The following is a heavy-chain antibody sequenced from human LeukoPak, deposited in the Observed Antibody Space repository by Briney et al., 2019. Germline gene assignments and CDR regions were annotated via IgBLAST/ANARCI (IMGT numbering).Heavy chain of an antibody. Sequence: SGGSLRLSCEASGFTFSNYWMNWVRQAPGKGLEWVANIKQVGSVKNYVDSVKGRFAISRDNAKNSLYLQMSSLRADDAAVYYGAGGLGWISASWGQGTRVTVSS. V-gene: IGHV3-7*01. J-gene: IGHJ5*02. D-gene: IGHD6-19*01. CDR1: GFTFSNYW. CDR2: IKQVGSVK. CDR3: AGGLGWISAS.